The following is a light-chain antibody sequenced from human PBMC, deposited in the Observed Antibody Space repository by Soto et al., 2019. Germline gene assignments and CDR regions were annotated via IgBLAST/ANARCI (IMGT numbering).Light chain of an antibody. CDR2: DVG. J-gene: IGLJ1*01. V-gene: IGLV2-14*01. CDR3: SSYTSSSSFY. CDR1: SSDVGGYNY. Sequence: QSALTQPASVSGSPGQSIIISCTGTSSDVGGYNYVSWYQQHPGKAPKLMIYDVGNRPSGVSNRFSGSKSGNTASLTISGLQAEDEADYYCSSYTSSSSFYFGTGTKVTVL.